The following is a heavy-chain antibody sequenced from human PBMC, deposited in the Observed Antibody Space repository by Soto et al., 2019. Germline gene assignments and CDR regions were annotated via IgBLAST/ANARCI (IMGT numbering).Heavy chain of an antibody. J-gene: IGHJ6*03. CDR3: ARGIAVVAAYYYYMDV. Sequence: PGGSLRLSCAASGFTFSSYAMSWVRQAPGKGLEWVSAISGSGGSTYYADSVKGRFTISRDNAKNTLYLQMNSLRAEDTAVYYCARGIAVVAAYYYYMDVWGKGTTDTVSS. D-gene: IGHD2-15*01. V-gene: IGHV3-23*01. CDR1: GFTFSSYA. CDR2: ISGSGGST.